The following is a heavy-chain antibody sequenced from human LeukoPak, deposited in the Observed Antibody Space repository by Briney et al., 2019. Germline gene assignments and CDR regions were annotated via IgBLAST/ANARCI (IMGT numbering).Heavy chain of an antibody. J-gene: IGHJ4*02. V-gene: IGHV4-59*08. CDR2: IYYSGTT. CDR3: VRRSILDY. Sequence: SETLSLTCTVSGGSISTYYWSWIRQPPGRGLEWIGYIYYSGTTNYNPSLESRVTISVDTSKNQFSLKLSSVTAADTAVYYCVRRSILDYWGQGTLVTDSS. CDR1: GGSISTYY.